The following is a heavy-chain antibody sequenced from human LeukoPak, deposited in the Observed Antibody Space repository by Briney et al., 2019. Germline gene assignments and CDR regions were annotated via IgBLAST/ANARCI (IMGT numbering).Heavy chain of an antibody. D-gene: IGHD3-10*01. CDR3: ARIQVTIGRYGMDV. V-gene: IGHV4-31*03. J-gene: IGHJ6*02. Sequence: PSETLSLTCTVSGGSISSGGYYWSWIRQHPGKGLEWIGYIYYSGSTYYNPSLKSRVTISVDTSKNQFSLKLSSVTAADTAVYYCARIQVTIGRYGMDVWGQGTTVTVSS. CDR2: IYYSGST. CDR1: GGSISSGGYY.